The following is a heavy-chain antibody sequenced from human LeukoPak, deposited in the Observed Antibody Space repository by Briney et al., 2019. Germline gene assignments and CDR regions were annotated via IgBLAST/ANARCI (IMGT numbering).Heavy chain of an antibody. CDR2: INPSGGST. J-gene: IGHJ4*02. Sequence: ASVKVSCKASGYTFTSYYMHWVRQAPGQGLEWMGIINPSGGSTSYAQKFQGRVTMTRDTSTSTVYMELSSLGSEDTAVYYCARDSAHLGYPPILIVATIEGVDYWGQGTLVTVSS. D-gene: IGHD5-12*01. CDR3: ARDSAHLGYPPILIVATIEGVDY. CDR1: GYTFTSYY. V-gene: IGHV1-46*01.